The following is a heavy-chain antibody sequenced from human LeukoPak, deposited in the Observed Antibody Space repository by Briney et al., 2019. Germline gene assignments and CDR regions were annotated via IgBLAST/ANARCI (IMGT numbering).Heavy chain of an antibody. Sequence: GGSLRLACAASGFTFSNYGIHWVRQAPGKGLEWVAFIGHGVSNGYYADSVKGRFTISRDNSKNTLYLQMNSLRAEDTAVYYCAKGHGSGSYIYYYYYMDVWGKGTTVTVSS. CDR2: IGHGVSNG. J-gene: IGHJ6*03. V-gene: IGHV3-30*02. CDR1: GFTFSNYG. CDR3: AKGHGSGSYIYYYYYMDV. D-gene: IGHD3-10*01.